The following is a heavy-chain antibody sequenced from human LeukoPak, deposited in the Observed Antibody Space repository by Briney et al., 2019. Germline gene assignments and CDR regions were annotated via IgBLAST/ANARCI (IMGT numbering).Heavy chain of an antibody. V-gene: IGHV4-39*01. Sequence: PSETLSLTCTVSGGSISSSSYYWGWIRQPPGKGLEWIGSIYYNGGTYYNPSVKSRLTISVDTSKNQFSLRLRSVTAADTAVYYCATLWFGELPLDYWGQGTLVTVSS. D-gene: IGHD3-10*01. CDR2: IYYNGGT. CDR1: GGSISSSSYY. CDR3: ATLWFGELPLDY. J-gene: IGHJ4*02.